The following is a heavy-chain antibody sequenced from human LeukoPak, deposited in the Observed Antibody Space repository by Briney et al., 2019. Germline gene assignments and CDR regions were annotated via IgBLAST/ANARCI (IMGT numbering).Heavy chain of an antibody. V-gene: IGHV4-61*02. CDR3: ARGLNDSWTGENY. J-gene: IGHJ4*02. D-gene: IGHD3-3*01. Sequence: SETLSLTCTVSGGSISSGSYYWSWIRQPAGKGLEWIGRIYSSGSTNYNPSLKSRVTISLDTSKSQFSLKVRYVTAADTAVYYCARGLNDSWTGENYWGQGTLVTVSS. CDR2: IYSSGST. CDR1: GGSISSGSYY.